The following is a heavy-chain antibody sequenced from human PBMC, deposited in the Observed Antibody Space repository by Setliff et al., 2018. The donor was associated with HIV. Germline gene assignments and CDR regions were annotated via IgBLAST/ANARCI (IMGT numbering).Heavy chain of an antibody. CDR1: GGSISSSSHY. J-gene: IGHJ3*02. CDR2: IYFSGST. V-gene: IGHV4-39*01. Sequence: PSETLSLTCTVSGGSISSSSHYWGWIRQPPGKGLEWIGSIYFSGSTYYNPSLKSRVTISVDTSKNQFSLKLSPVTAADTAVYYCARPRYTYGTPPAFDTWGRGTVVTVSS. D-gene: IGHD5-18*01. CDR3: ARPRYTYGTPPAFDT.